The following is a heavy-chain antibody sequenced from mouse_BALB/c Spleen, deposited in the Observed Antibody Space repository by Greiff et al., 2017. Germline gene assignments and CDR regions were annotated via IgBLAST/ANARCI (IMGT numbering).Heavy chain of an antibody. Sequence: EVKLVESGGGLVQPGGSRKLSCAASGFTFSSFGMHWVRQAPEKGLEWVAYISSGSSTIYYADTVKGRFTISRDNPKNTLFLQMTSLRSEDTAMYYCAREGDGSSRLGYAMDYWGQGTSVTVSS. CDR1: GFTFSSFG. CDR2: ISSGSSTI. V-gene: IGHV5-17*02. CDR3: AREGDGSSRLGYAMDY. D-gene: IGHD1-1*01. J-gene: IGHJ4*01.